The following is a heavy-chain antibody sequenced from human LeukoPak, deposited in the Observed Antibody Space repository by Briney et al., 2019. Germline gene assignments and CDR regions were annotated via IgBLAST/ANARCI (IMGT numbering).Heavy chain of an antibody. D-gene: IGHD2-8*01. Sequence: ASVKVSCKASGYTFTSYAMHWVRQAPGQRLEWMGWINAGNGNTKYSQKFQGRVTITRDTSASTAYMELSSLRSEDTAVYYCARGLVPKDPVGVDVWGQGTTVTVSS. CDR1: GYTFTSYA. J-gene: IGHJ6*02. CDR3: ARGLVPKDPVGVDV. CDR2: INAGNGNT. V-gene: IGHV1-3*01.